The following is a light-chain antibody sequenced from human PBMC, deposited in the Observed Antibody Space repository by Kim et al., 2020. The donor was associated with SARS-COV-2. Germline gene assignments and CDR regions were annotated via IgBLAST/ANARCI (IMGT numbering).Light chain of an antibody. CDR1: NIGSKS. CDR3: QVWDSSSDHWV. J-gene: IGLJ3*02. Sequence: SYELTQPPSVSLAPGKTARITCGGNNIGSKSVHWYQQKPGQAPVLVIYYDCDRPSGIPERFSGSNSGNTATLTISRVEAGDEADYYCQVWDSSSDHWVFGGGTQLTVL. CDR2: YDC. V-gene: IGLV3-21*04.